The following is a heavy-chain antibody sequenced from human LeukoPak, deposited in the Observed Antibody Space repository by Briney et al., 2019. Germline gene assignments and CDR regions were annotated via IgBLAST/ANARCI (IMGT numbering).Heavy chain of an antibody. CDR3: ARVSKGSWIDT. J-gene: IGHJ5*02. Sequence: PGGSLRLSCAASGFIVSSNYMSWVRQAPGRGLEWVSVIYRGETTYYAASVRGRFIISRENSKNTLLLQMNSLRIEDTAVYLCARVSKGSWIDTWGQGALVTVSS. V-gene: IGHV3-66*02. CDR2: IYRGETT. CDR1: GFIVSSNY.